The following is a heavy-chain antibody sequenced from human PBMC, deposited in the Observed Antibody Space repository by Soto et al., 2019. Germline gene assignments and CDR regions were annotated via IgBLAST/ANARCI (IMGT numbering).Heavy chain of an antibody. J-gene: IGHJ4*02. CDR3: ARDSFSTTGTPDY. D-gene: IGHD1-1*01. V-gene: IGHV4-59*01. CDR1: GGSISSYY. Sequence: SETLSLTCTVSGGSISSYYWSWIRQPPGKGLEWIGYIYYSGSTNYNPSLKSRVTISVDTSKNQFSLKLSSATAADTAVYYCARDSFSTTGTPDYWGQGTLVTVSS. CDR2: IYYSGST.